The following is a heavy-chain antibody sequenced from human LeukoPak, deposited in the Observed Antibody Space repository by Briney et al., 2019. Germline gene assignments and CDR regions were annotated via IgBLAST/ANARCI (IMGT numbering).Heavy chain of an antibody. CDR3: ASRGPGTYAFDI. V-gene: IGHV3-11*04. J-gene: IGHJ3*02. CDR1: GFTFSDYY. CDR2: ISSSGSSI. D-gene: IGHD6-13*01. Sequence: PGGSLRLYCAASGFTFSDYYMAWIRQSPGKGLEWVSYISSSGSSIYYPDSVKGRFTISRDNAKNSLFLQMNSLRAEDTGVYYCASRGPGTYAFDIWGQGTNVIVSS.